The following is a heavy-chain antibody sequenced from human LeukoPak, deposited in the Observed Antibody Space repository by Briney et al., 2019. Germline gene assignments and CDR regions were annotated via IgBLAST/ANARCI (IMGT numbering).Heavy chain of an antibody. CDR2: IKQDGSEK. CDR3: ARVFRRGHYDSSGYYPSYYYMDV. D-gene: IGHD3-22*01. J-gene: IGHJ6*03. CDR1: GFTFSSYW. Sequence: GGSLRLSCAASGFTFSSYWMSWARQAPGKGLEWVANIKQDGSEKYYVDSVKGRFTISRDNAKNSLYLQMNSLRAEDTAVYYCARVFRRGHYDSSGYYPSYYYMDVWGKGTTVTVSS. V-gene: IGHV3-7*01.